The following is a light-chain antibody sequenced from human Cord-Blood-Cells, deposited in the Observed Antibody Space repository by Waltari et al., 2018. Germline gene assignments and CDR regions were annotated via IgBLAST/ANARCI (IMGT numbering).Light chain of an antibody. CDR1: SANIGAGYD. CDR2: GNV. CDR3: QSYDSSLSGWV. V-gene: IGLV1-40*01. J-gene: IGLJ2*01. Sequence: QSVLTQPPSVSGAPGQRVTISCTGSSANIGAGYDVHWYQQLPGTAPKLLIYGNVNRPSGGPDRCSDSKSGTSASLAITGRQAEDEADYYCQSYDSSLSGWVFGGGTKLTVL.